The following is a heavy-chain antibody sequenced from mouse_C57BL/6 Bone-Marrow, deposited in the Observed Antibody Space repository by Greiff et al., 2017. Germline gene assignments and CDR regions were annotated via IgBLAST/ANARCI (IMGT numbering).Heavy chain of an antibody. V-gene: IGHV1-63*01. Sequence: QVQLKESGAELVRPGTSVKMSCKASGYTFTNYWIGWAKQRPGHGLEWIGDIYPGGGYTNYNEKFKGKATLTADKSSSTAYMQFSSLTSKDSAIYYCARRPDGDWYFDVWGTGTTVTVSS. J-gene: IGHJ1*03. CDR2: IYPGGGYT. CDR3: ARRPDGDWYFDV. CDR1: GYTFTNYW.